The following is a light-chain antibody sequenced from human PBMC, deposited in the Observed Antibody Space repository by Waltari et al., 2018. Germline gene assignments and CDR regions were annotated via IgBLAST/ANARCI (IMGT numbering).Light chain of an antibody. CDR2: GAS. CDR1: QSVSTNY. J-gene: IGKJ2*01. Sequence: EIVLTQSPGTLSLSPGERATLSCRASQSVSTNYLAWYQQKHGQAHRLIIYGASSSSTGIPDRFSGSGSGTYFTLTIRRLEPEDFAVYYCQHYGSSPYTFGQGAKLEIK. V-gene: IGKV3-20*01. CDR3: QHYGSSPYT.